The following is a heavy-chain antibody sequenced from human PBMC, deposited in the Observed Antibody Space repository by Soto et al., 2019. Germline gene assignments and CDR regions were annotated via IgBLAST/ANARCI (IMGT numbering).Heavy chain of an antibody. J-gene: IGHJ5*01. D-gene: IGHD3-10*01. CDR3: ARHFYYYGSGYGFLFDS. Sequence: SETLSLTCTVSGGSISSSSYYWGWIRQPPGKGLEEWIGSIYYSGSTYYNPSLKSRVTISVDTSKNQFSLKLSSVTAADTAVYYCARHFYYYGSGYGFLFDSWGQGTLVTVSS. CDR1: GGSISSSSYY. CDR2: IYYSGST. V-gene: IGHV4-39*01.